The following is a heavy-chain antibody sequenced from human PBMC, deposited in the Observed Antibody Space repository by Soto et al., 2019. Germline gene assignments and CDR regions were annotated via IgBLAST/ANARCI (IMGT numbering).Heavy chain of an antibody. D-gene: IGHD3-16*02. Sequence: SETLSLTCAVSSGSISSSNWWSWVRQPPGKGLEWIGEIYHSGSTNYNPSLKSRVTISVDKSKNQFSLKLSSVTAADTAVYYCARDRLSMGYPYFDYWGQGTLVTVSS. CDR1: SGSISSSNW. CDR2: IYHSGST. J-gene: IGHJ4*02. CDR3: ARDRLSMGYPYFDY. V-gene: IGHV4-4*02.